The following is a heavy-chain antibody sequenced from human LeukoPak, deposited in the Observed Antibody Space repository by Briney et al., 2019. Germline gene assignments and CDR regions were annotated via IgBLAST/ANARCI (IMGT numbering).Heavy chain of an antibody. D-gene: IGHD3-10*01. CDR1: GFTFSSYG. CDR3: AKDWTIRGVIISLDY. V-gene: IGHV3-30*02. J-gene: IGHJ4*02. Sequence: GGSLRLSCAASGFTFSSYGMHWVRQAPGKGLEWVAFIRYDGSNKYYAGSAKGRFTISRDNSKNTLYLQMNSLRAEDTAVYYCAKDWTIRGVIISLDYWGQGTLVTVSS. CDR2: IRYDGSNK.